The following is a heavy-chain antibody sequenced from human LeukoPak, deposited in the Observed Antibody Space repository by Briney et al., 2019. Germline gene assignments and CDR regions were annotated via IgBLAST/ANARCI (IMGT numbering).Heavy chain of an antibody. J-gene: IGHJ4*02. D-gene: IGHD5-18*01. Sequence: GGSLRLSCAASGFTFSNYAMSWVRQAQGKGLEWVSSINYSGGGTYYADSVKGRFTISRDNSKNTLYLQMNSLRAEDTAIYYCAKASRGYSPFDYWGQGTLVTVSS. CDR1: GFTFSNYA. V-gene: IGHV3-23*01. CDR3: AKASRGYSPFDY. CDR2: INYSGGGT.